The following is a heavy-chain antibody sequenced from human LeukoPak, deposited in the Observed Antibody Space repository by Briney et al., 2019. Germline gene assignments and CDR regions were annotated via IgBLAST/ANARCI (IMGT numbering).Heavy chain of an antibody. CDR3: ASYAVTTSPWYYYYYGMDV. CDR1: GGSFSGYY. Sequence: SETQSLTCAVYGGSFSGYYWSWIRQPPGKGLEWIGEINHSGSTNYNPSLKSRVTISVDTSKNQFSLKLSSVTAADTAVYYCASYAVTTSPWYYYYYGMDVWGQGTTVTVSS. D-gene: IGHD4-11*01. CDR2: INHSGST. J-gene: IGHJ6*02. V-gene: IGHV4-34*01.